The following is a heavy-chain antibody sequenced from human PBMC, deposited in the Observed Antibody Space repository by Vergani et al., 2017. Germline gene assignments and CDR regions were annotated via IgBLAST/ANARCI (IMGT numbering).Heavy chain of an antibody. CDR2: ISGSGGST. Sequence: EVQLLESGGGLVQPGGSLRLSCAASGFTFSSYAMSWVRQAPGKGLEWVSAISGSGGSTYYADSVKGRFTISRDNSKNTLYLQMNSLKTEDTAVYYCTTGAHGSGSYYYWGQGTLVTVSS. CDR3: TTGAHGSGSYYY. D-gene: IGHD3-10*01. CDR1: GFTFSSYA. J-gene: IGHJ4*02. V-gene: IGHV3-23*01.